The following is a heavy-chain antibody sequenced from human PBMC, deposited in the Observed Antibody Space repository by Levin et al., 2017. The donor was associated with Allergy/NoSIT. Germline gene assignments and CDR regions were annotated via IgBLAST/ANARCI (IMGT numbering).Heavy chain of an antibody. CDR2: IYWDDDK. CDR3: VHRKGQSMVRGVPNWFDP. J-gene: IGHJ5*02. CDR1: GFSLSTSGVG. V-gene: IGHV2-5*02. Sequence: ESGPTLVKPTQTLTLTCTFSGFSLSTSGVGVGWIRQPPGKALEWLALIYWDDDKRYSPSLKSRLTITKDTSRNQVVLTMTNMDPVDTATYYCVHRKGQSMVRGVPNWFDPWGQGTLVTVSS. D-gene: IGHD3-10*01.